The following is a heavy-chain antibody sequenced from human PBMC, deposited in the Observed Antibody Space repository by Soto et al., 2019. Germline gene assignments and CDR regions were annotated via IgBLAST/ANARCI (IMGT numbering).Heavy chain of an antibody. CDR3: ARLPGYCSSTRCSGYYAMDV. V-gene: IGHV4-4*09. D-gene: IGHD2-2*01. CDR1: GGSISSYY. CDR2: ISSSSSY. J-gene: IGHJ6*02. Sequence: SETLSLTCTVSGGSISSYYWSWIRQPPGKGLEWVSSISSSSSYIYYAGSVKGRFTLSVDTSKNQFSLRVDSVTVADTAVYYCARLPGYCSSTRCSGYYAMDVWGQGTTVTVSS.